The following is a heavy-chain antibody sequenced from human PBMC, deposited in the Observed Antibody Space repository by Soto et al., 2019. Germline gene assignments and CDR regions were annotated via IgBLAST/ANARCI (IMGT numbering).Heavy chain of an antibody. CDR3: VGEVGFQLIY. J-gene: IGHJ4*02. CDR1: GFTFSTHS. Sequence: GGSLRLSCAASGFTFSTHSMNWVRQAPGKGLEWISYVTSTSVTMYADSVKGRFTISRDNTKNSLYLQMNSLRVEDTAVYFCVGEVGFQLIYWGQGTLVTVSS. D-gene: IGHD1-1*01. V-gene: IGHV3-48*01. CDR2: VTSTSVTM.